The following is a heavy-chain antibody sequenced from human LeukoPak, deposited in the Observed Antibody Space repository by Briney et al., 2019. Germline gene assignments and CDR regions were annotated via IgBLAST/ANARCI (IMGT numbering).Heavy chain of an antibody. CDR1: GGSISSYY. Sequence: SETLSLTCTVSGGSISSYYWSWIRQPPGKGLEWIGYIYYSGSTNYNPSLKSRVTISVDTSKNQFSLKLSSVTAADTAVYYCARSANWNDGYFDYWGQGTLVTVSS. CDR3: ARSANWNDGYFDY. CDR2: IYYSGST. D-gene: IGHD1-1*01. V-gene: IGHV4-59*01. J-gene: IGHJ4*02.